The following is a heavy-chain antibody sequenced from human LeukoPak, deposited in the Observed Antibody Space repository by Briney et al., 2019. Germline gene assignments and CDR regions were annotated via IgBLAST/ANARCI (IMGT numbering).Heavy chain of an antibody. V-gene: IGHV1-24*01. D-gene: IGHD3-10*01. Sequence: GAPVKVSCKASGFTFTSSAVHWVRQAPGKGLEWMGGFDPEDGETIYAQKFQGRVTMTEDTSTDTAYMELSSLRSEDTAVYYCATAKIYYAATDASDIWGQGTMVTVSS. CDR1: GFTFTSSA. CDR3: ATAKIYYAATDASDI. CDR2: FDPEDGET. J-gene: IGHJ3*02.